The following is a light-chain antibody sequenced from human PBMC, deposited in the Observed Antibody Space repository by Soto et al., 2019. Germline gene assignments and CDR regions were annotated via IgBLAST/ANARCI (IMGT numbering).Light chain of an antibody. V-gene: IGLV2-8*01. CDR3: SSYASSNNLV. J-gene: IGLJ2*01. Sequence: QSALTQPPSASGSPGQSVTISCTGTSNDVGGYHYVSWYQQHPGKAPKLMIYEVSKRPSGVPDRFSGSKSGNTASLTVSGLQAEDEADYYCSSYASSNNLVFGGGTKPTVL. CDR1: SNDVGGYHY. CDR2: EVS.